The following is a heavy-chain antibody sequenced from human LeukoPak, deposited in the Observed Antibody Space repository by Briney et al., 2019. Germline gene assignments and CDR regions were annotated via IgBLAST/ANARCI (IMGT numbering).Heavy chain of an antibody. CDR1: GFTLRTYG. D-gene: IGHD3-22*01. Sequence: GGSLRLSCAASGFTLRTYGMHWVRQAPGKGLEWVAFIRFDGSKKEYVESVKGRFTISRDNSKNTLYLQMNSLRGADTAVYYCAKDWGYYDSSAISDWGEGTLVIVSS. CDR2: IRFDGSKK. V-gene: IGHV3-30*02. CDR3: AKDWGYYDSSAISD. J-gene: IGHJ4*02.